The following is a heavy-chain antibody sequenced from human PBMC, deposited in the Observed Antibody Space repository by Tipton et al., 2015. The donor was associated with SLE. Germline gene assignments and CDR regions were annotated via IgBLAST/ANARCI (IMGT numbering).Heavy chain of an antibody. CDR2: IYYSGST. Sequence: TLSLTCTVSGGSTSSNSYYWGWLRQPPGKGLEWIGSIYYSGSTYYNPSLKSRVSISVDTSKNQFSLKVTSVTAADTAMYYCAREVYGATPSNWFDPWGQGILATVSS. J-gene: IGHJ5*02. D-gene: IGHD4-17*01. V-gene: IGHV4-39*07. CDR3: AREVYGATPSNWFDP. CDR1: GGSTSSNSYY.